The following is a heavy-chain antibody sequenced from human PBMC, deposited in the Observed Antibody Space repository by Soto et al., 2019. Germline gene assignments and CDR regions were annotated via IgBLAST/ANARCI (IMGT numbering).Heavy chain of an antibody. CDR3: ARHEATYYNFYGMDV. CDR2: IHPGESDT. CDR1: GYSFTNYW. Sequence: PGEYLKISCKRYGYSFTNYWIAWLRQMPWKGLEWMGSIHPGESDTRYSPSFQGQVTISADRSITTAYLQWSSLKASDTAMYYCARHEATYYNFYGMDVWGQATTVTAYS. V-gene: IGHV5-51*01. J-gene: IGHJ6*02.